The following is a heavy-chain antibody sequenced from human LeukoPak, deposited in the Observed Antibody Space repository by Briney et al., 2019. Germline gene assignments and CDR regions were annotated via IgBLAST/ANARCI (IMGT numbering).Heavy chain of an antibody. Sequence: ASVKVSCKASGYTFTSYDINWVRQATGQGLEWMGWMNPNSGNTGYAQKFQGRVTMTRNTSISTAYMELSSLRSEDTAVYYCARRSGWYHYYGMDVWGQGTTVTVSS. CDR2: MNPNSGNT. V-gene: IGHV1-8*01. CDR1: GYTFTSYD. J-gene: IGHJ6*02. CDR3: ARRSGWYHYYGMDV. D-gene: IGHD6-19*01.